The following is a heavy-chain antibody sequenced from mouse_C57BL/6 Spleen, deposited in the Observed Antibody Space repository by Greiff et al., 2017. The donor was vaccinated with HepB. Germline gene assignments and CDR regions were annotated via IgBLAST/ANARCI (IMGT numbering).Heavy chain of an antibody. CDR3: ARSAYYYGSYFDY. CDR1: GYSFTGYY. CDR2: INPSTGGT. J-gene: IGHJ2*01. Sequence: VQLKQSGPELVKPGASVKISCKASGYSFTGYYMNWVKQSPEKSLEWIGEINPSTGGTTYNQKFKAKATLTVDKSSSTAYMQLKSLTSEDSAVYYCARSAYYYGSYFDYWGQGTTLTVSS. V-gene: IGHV1-42*01. D-gene: IGHD1-1*01.